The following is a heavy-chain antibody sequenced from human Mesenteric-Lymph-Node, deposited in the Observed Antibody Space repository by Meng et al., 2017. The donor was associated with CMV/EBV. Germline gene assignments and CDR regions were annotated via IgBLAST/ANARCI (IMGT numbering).Heavy chain of an antibody. J-gene: IGHJ4*02. D-gene: IGHD1-26*01. V-gene: IGHV1-18*01. CDR1: GYTFTSYG. Sequence: ASVKVSCKASGYTFTSYGISWVRQAPGQGLEWMGWISAYNGNTNYAQKLQGRVTMSSSTSISTAYMELSNLRSEDTAIYYCARGPPLVGATCDYWGQGTQVTVSS. CDR2: ISAYNGNT. CDR3: ARGPPLVGATCDY.